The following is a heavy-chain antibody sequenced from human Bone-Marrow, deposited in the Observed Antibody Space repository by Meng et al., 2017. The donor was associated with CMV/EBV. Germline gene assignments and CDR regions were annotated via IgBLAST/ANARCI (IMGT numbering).Heavy chain of an antibody. CDR1: GFTFSCYC. CDR2: VGAGGDNT. D-gene: IGHD1-7*01. CDR3: AKERGRNYHYYGMDV. V-gene: IGHV3-23*01. Sequence: GESLKISCAASGFTFSCYCMSWVRQAPGKGLEWVSSVGAGGDNTYHANSVKGRFTISRDNSKNTLYLQMNSLRAEDTAVYYCAKERGRNYHYYGMDVWGQGTTVTVSS. J-gene: IGHJ6*02.